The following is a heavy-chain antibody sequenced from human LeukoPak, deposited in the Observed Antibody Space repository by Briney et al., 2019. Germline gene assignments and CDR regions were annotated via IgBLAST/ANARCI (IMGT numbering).Heavy chain of an antibody. J-gene: IGHJ4*02. Sequence: PGGSLRLSWAAAGFSFDDYAIDWVRHAPGKGLEWVSAISGSGGSTYYADSVKGRLTISRDNSKNTLYLEMNRLRAEDTAVYYCAKDPGSGWYSAHYFDYWGQGTLVTVSS. D-gene: IGHD6-19*01. V-gene: IGHV3-23*01. CDR2: ISGSGGST. CDR3: AKDPGSGWYSAHYFDY. CDR1: GFSFDDYA.